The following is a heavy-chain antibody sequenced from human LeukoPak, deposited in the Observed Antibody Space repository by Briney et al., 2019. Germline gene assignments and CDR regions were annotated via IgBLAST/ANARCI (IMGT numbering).Heavy chain of an antibody. Sequence: GGSLRFSCAASGFTFSSYSMNWVRQAPGKGLEWVSYISRTSHTIYYADSVKGRFTISRDNAKNSLYLQMNSLRDEDTAVYYCARSTYYYDSSGYLYPSFFDYWGQGNLVTVSS. J-gene: IGHJ4*02. CDR3: ARSTYYYDSSGYLYPSFFDY. V-gene: IGHV3-48*02. CDR1: GFTFSSYS. CDR2: ISRTSHTI. D-gene: IGHD3-22*01.